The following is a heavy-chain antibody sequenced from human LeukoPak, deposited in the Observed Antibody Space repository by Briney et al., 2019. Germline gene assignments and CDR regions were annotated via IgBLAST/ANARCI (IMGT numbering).Heavy chain of an antibody. V-gene: IGHV4-59*08. CDR3: ATHRVVASAGWFDP. CDR2: VIYSGRT. CDR1: GDSMSSYH. Sequence: SETLSLTCTVSGDSMSSYHWSWLRQPPGKGPEWIGYVIYSGRTNYNPSLKSRVIISVDKSKNQFSLKVNSVTAADTAVYYCATHRVVASAGWFDPWGQGTLVTVSS. J-gene: IGHJ5*02. D-gene: IGHD2-2*01.